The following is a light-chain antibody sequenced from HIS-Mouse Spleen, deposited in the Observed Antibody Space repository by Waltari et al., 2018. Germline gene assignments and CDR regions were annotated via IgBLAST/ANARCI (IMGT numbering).Light chain of an antibody. CDR1: ALPKKY. CDR2: EDS. J-gene: IGLJ2*01. Sequence: YELTQPPSVSVSPGQTARITCSGDALPKKYPYWYQQKSGQAPVLVIDEDSKRPSGIPERFSGSRSGTMATLTISGAQVEDEADYYCYSTDSSGNHRVFGGGTKLTVL. CDR3: YSTDSSGNHRV. V-gene: IGLV3-10*01.